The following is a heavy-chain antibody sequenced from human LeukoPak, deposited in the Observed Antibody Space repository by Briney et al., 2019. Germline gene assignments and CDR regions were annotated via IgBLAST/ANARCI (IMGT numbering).Heavy chain of an antibody. CDR2: ISWNSGSI. V-gene: IGHV3-9*03. D-gene: IGHD1-26*01. J-gene: IGHJ3*02. Sequence: PGRSLRLSCAASGFTFDDYAMHWVRQAPGKGLEWVSGISWNSGSIGYADSVKGRFTISRDNAKNSLYLQTNSLRAEDMALYYCAKSVGVGATFGGFQDAFDIWGQGTMVTVSS. CDR3: AKSVGVGATFGGFQDAFDI. CDR1: GFTFDDYA.